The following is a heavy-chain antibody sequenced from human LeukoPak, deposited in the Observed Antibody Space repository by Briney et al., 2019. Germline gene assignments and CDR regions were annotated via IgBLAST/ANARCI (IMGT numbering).Heavy chain of an antibody. J-gene: IGHJ4*02. Sequence: SETLSLTCTVSGFSISNGYYWGWIRQPPGKGLEWIGTVYHTGSTYYNPSLKSRVTISVDTSKNQFSLKLSSVTAADTAVYYCARNYYDSSGYYYWGQGTLVTVSS. CDR3: ARNYYDSSGYYY. D-gene: IGHD3-22*01. CDR2: VYHTGST. V-gene: IGHV4-38-2*02. CDR1: GFSISNGYY.